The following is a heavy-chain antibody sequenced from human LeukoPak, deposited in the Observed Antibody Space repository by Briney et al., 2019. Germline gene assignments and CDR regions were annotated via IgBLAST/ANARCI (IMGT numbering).Heavy chain of an antibody. J-gene: IGHJ4*02. D-gene: IGHD5-12*01. CDR3: AREFGHDRWYFDY. CDR2: LPYDGSYN. Sequence: GGSLRLSCLVSGVSLGSYGMHWVRQAPGKGLEWVAWLPYDGSYNLTAASLKGRFTISRDNSLNTLHLQMNSLRTGDTAVYYCAREFGHDRWYFDYWGQGALVTVSS. CDR1: GVSLGSYG. V-gene: IGHV3-30*02.